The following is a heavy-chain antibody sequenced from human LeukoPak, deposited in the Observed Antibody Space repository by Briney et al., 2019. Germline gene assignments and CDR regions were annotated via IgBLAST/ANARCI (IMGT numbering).Heavy chain of an antibody. J-gene: IGHJ4*02. V-gene: IGHV3-21*01. CDR2: ISSSGSYI. D-gene: IGHD3-22*01. CDR1: GFTFSSYS. Sequence: GGSLRLSCAASGFTFSSYSMNWVRQAPGKGLEWVSSISSSGSYIYYADSVKGRFTISRDNAKNSLYLQMNSLRAEDTAVYYCARPLDYYDSSGYYSTTPFDYWGQGTLVTVSS. CDR3: ARPLDYYDSSGYYSTTPFDY.